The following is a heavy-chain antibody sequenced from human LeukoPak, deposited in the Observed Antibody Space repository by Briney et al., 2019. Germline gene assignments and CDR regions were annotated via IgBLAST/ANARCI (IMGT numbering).Heavy chain of an antibody. Sequence: SETLSLTCTVSGGSISSYYWSWIRQPPGKGLEWIGYIYYSGSTNYNPSLKSRVTISVDTSKNQFSLKLSSVTAADTAVYYCARDLVRGAPGCWGQGTLVTVSS. D-gene: IGHD3-10*01. CDR2: IYYSGST. V-gene: IGHV4-59*01. J-gene: IGHJ4*02. CDR3: ARDLVRGAPGC. CDR1: GGSISSYY.